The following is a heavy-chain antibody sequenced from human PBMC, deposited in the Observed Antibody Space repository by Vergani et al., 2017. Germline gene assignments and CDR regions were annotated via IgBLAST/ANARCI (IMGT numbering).Heavy chain of an antibody. D-gene: IGHD3-9*01. CDR2: IIPIFGIA. Sequence: QVQLVQSGAEVKKPGASVKVSCKASGYTFSSYAISWVRQAPGQGLEWMGGIIPIFGIANYAQKFQGRVTITADKSTSTAYMELSSLRSEDTAVYYCAREGYYDILTGYYPNPPFDYWGQGTLVTVSS. V-gene: IGHV1-69*17. J-gene: IGHJ4*02. CDR1: GYTFSSYA. CDR3: AREGYYDILTGYYPNPPFDY.